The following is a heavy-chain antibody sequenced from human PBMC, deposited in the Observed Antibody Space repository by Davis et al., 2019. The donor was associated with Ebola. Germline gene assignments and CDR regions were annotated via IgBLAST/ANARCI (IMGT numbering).Heavy chain of an antibody. CDR2: IIPILGTA. J-gene: IGHJ3*02. CDR3: ARDRGMTVVVGSFNI. CDR1: GGTFSGYA. Sequence: SVKVSCKASGGTFSGYAFNWVRQAPGQGLEWMGGIIPILGTANYAQKLQGRVTMTTDTSTSTAYMELRSLRSDDTAVYYCARDRGMTVVVGSFNIWGQGTMVTVSS. V-gene: IGHV1-69*10. D-gene: IGHD3-22*01.